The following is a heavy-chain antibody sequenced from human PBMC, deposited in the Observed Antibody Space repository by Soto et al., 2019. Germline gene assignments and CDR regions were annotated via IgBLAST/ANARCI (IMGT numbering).Heavy chain of an antibody. J-gene: IGHJ4*02. D-gene: IGHD5-18*01. V-gene: IGHV3-23*01. Sequence: EVQLLEFGGDLVQPGGSLRLSCAASKFTFTNYAMSWVRQAPGKGLEWVSSINPSGSDTYYADSVKGRFTISRDSSKSTLYLQMNSLRADDTAVYYCAKDGTWIQLWFDFWGQGTLVTVSS. CDR1: KFTFTNYA. CDR3: AKDGTWIQLWFDF. CDR2: INPSGSDT.